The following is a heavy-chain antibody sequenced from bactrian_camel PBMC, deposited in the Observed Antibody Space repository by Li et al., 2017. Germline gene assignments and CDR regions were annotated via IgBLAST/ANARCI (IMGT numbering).Heavy chain of an antibody. D-gene: IGHD6*01. CDR1: GYTSGPDQ. CDR3: AASTLPCHSRFFGQMIDRGY. CDR2: IDSGDGST. J-gene: IGHJ6*01. Sequence: VQLVESGGGSVRSGGSLILSCVISGYTSGPDQMAWFRQVPGKRREGVAAIDSGDGSTYYLNSVEGRFTISHDNAKNTLYLQMNSLKPEDTAIYYCAASTLPCHSRFFGQMIDRGYWAQGTQVTVS. V-gene: IGHV3S40*01.